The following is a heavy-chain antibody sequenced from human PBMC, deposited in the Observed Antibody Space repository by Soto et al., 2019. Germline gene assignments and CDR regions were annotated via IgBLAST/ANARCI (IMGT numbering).Heavy chain of an antibody. CDR1: GYSFTSYW. CDR3: ARLRYCTGGICYGFDY. J-gene: IGHJ4*02. D-gene: IGHD2-8*02. CDR2: IYPGDSDA. Sequence: PGESLKISCKGSGYSFTSYWIGWVRQMPGKGLEWMGIIYPGDSDARYSPSFQGQVTISADKSISTAYLQWSNLKASDTAMYYCARLRYCTGGICYGFDYWGQGTLVTVSS. V-gene: IGHV5-51*01.